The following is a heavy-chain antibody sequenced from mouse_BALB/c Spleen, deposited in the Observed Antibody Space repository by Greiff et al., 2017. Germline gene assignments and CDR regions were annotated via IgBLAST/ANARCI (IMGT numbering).Heavy chain of an antibody. Sequence: EVQLVESGGDLVKPGGSLKLSCAASGFTFSSYGMSWVRQTPDKRLEWVATISSGGSYTYYPDSVKGRFTISRDNAKNTLYLQMSSLKSEDTAMYYCARRGYDDPYYAMDYWGQGTSVTVSS. V-gene: IGHV5-6*01. CDR1: GFTFSSYG. CDR2: ISSGGSYT. D-gene: IGHD2-14*01. CDR3: ARRGYDDPYYAMDY. J-gene: IGHJ4*01.